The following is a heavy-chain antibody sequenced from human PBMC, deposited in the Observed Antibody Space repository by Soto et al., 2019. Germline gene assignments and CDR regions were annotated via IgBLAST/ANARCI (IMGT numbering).Heavy chain of an antibody. CDR1: GFIFSNTW. CDR2: IKTKIEGGTT. D-gene: IGHD6-25*01. CDR3: TADIPNISANYGMDV. J-gene: IGHJ6*02. Sequence: GGSLRLSCAASGFIFSNTWINWVRQAPGKGLEWVGRIKTKIEGGTTNYAAPVKGRFTVSGDDSKNTVYLHMSSLRTEDTAVYYCTADIPNISANYGMDVWGQGTTVTVSS. V-gene: IGHV3-15*07.